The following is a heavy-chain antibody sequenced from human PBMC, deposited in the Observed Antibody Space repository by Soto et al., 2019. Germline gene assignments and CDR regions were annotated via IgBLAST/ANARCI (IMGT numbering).Heavy chain of an antibody. CDR1: GFTFSSYG. CDR2: IWYDGSNK. Sequence: QVQLVESGGGVVQPGRSLRLSCAASGFTFSSYGMHWVRQAPGKGLEWVAVIWYDGSNKYYADSVKGRFTISRDNSKNTLYVQMNGLRAEDTAVYYCAAVGGYSSSWGIFDYWGQGTLVTVSS. CDR3: AAVGGYSSSWGIFDY. D-gene: IGHD6-13*01. V-gene: IGHV3-33*01. J-gene: IGHJ4*02.